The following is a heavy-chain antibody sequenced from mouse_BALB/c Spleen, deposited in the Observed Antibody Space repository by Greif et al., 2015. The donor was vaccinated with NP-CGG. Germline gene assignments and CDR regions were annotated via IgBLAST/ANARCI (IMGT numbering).Heavy chain of an antibody. CDR3: ARATYYYGSSPWFAY. J-gene: IGHJ3*01. CDR2: ISDGGSYT. V-gene: IGHV5-4*02. CDR1: GFTFSDYY. Sequence: EVQVVESGGGLVKPGGSLKLSCAASGFTFSDYYMYWVRQTPEKRLEWVATISDGGSYTYYPDSVKGRFTISRDNAKNNLYLQMSSLKSEDTAMYYCARATYYYGSSPWFAYWGQGTLVTVSA. D-gene: IGHD1-1*01.